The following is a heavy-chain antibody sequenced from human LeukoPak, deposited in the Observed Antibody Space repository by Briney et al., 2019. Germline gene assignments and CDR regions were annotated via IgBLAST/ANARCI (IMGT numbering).Heavy chain of an antibody. CDR1: GYTFTSYD. D-gene: IGHD3-3*01. V-gene: IGHV1-18*01. CDR3: ARAYYDFWSGYNPTDAFDI. Sequence: ASVKVSCKASGYTFTSYDINWVRQATGQGLEWMGWMSAYNGNTNYAQKLQGRVTMTTDTSTSTAYMELRSLRSDDTAVYYCARAYYDFWSGYNPTDAFDIWGQGTMVTVSS. J-gene: IGHJ3*02. CDR2: MSAYNGNT.